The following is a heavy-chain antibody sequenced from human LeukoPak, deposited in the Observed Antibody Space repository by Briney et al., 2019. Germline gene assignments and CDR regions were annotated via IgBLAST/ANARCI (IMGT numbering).Heavy chain of an antibody. CDR3: AKLVGATIGSDC. J-gene: IGHJ4*02. CDR1: GFTFSSNA. D-gene: IGHD1-26*01. Sequence: GGSLRLSCAASGFTFSSNAMSWVRQAPGKGLEWVSTISGSGGSTYFADSVKGRFTISRDNSKNTLYLQMNSLRAEDTAVYYCAKLVGATIGSDCWGQGTLVTVSS. CDR2: ISGSGGST. V-gene: IGHV3-23*01.